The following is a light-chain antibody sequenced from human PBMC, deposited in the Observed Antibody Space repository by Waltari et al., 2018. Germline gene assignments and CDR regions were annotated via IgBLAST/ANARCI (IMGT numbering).Light chain of an antibody. Sequence: QSALTQPASLSGSPGQANTTSCPGTSRDVGASNYASWYQQHPGKAPKFMIYDVSNRPSGVSNRFSGSKSGNTASLTISGLQAEDEADYYCSSYTSSYTYVFGTGTKVTVL. J-gene: IGLJ1*01. V-gene: IGLV2-14*03. CDR3: SSYTSSYTYV. CDR1: SRDVGASNY. CDR2: DVS.